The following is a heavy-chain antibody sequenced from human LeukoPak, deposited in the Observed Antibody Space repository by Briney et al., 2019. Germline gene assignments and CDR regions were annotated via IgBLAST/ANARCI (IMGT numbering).Heavy chain of an antibody. CDR1: GFTFSIYS. D-gene: IGHD2-21*01. CDR3: ARVAPGHDIGRGYFDY. CDR2: ITSSSGTI. J-gene: IGHJ4*02. V-gene: IGHV3-48*01. Sequence: GRSLRLSCAASGFTFSIYSMNWVRQAPGKGLEWISYITSSSGTIYYTDSVKGRFTISRDNAKNSLYLQMNSLRAEDTAVYYCARVAPGHDIGRGYFDYWGQGTLVTVSS.